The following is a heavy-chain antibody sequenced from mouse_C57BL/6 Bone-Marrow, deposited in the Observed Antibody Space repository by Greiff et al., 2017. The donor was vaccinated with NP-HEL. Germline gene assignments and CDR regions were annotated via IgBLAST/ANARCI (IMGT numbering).Heavy chain of an antibody. CDR2: INPGSGGT. CDR1: GYAFTNYL. Sequence: QVQLQQSGAELVRPGTSVKVSCKASGYAFTNYLIEWVKQRPGQGLEWIGVINPGSGGTNYNEKFKGKATLTADKSSSTAYMQLSSLKSEDSAVYFCARTGDLVWYPWFAYWGQGTLVTVSA. D-gene: IGHD2-10*02. CDR3: ARTGDLVWYPWFAY. V-gene: IGHV1-54*01. J-gene: IGHJ3*01.